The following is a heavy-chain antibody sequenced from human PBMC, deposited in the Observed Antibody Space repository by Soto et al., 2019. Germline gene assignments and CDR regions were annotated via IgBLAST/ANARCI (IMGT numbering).Heavy chain of an antibody. Sequence: SETLSLTCTVSGGSISSSSYYWGWIRQPPGKGLEWIGSIYYSGSTYYNPSLKSRVTISVDTSKNQFSLKLSSVTAADTAVYYCARQGGWQKNHDYWGQGTLVTVSS. CDR2: IYYSGST. J-gene: IGHJ4*02. CDR1: GGSISSSSYY. D-gene: IGHD6-19*01. CDR3: ARQGGWQKNHDY. V-gene: IGHV4-39*01.